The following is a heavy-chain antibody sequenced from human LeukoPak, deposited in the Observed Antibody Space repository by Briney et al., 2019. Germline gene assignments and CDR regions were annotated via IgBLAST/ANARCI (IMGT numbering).Heavy chain of an antibody. Sequence: GGSLRLSCAASGFTFSSYGMSWVRQAPGKGLEWVSAISGSGGSTYYADSVKGRFTISRDNSKNTLYLQMNSLRAEDTAVYYCAKDRVPHYYDSYFDYWGQGTLVTVSS. D-gene: IGHD3-22*01. J-gene: IGHJ4*02. CDR1: GFTFSSYG. CDR3: AKDRVPHYYDSYFDY. CDR2: ISGSGGST. V-gene: IGHV3-23*01.